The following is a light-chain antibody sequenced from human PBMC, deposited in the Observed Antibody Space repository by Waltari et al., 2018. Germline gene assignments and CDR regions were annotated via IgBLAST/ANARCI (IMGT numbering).Light chain of an antibody. CDR1: QSVSSSY. CDR3: QQYGSSPPSLT. CDR2: GAS. V-gene: IGKV3-20*01. Sequence: EIVLTQSPGTLSLSPGERATLSCRASQSVSSSYLAWYQQKTGQAPRLLIYGASSRATGIPDRFSCSGSGTDFTLTISRLEPEDFAVYYCQQYGSSPPSLTFGGGTKVEIK. J-gene: IGKJ4*01.